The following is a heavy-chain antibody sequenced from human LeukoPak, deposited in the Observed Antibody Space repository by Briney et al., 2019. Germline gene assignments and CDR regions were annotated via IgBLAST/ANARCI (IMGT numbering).Heavy chain of an antibody. CDR1: GFTLSSYA. J-gene: IGHJ4*02. Sequence: GGSLRLFCAASGFTLSSYAMSWVRQAPGKGLEWVSAISDTGNTYHADSVKGRFTISRDSSKNTLLLQMNRLRPEDAAVYYCAKAPVTTCRGAFCYPFDYWGLGTLVTVSS. CDR2: ISDTGNT. CDR3: AKAPVTTCRGAFCYPFDY. V-gene: IGHV3-23*01. D-gene: IGHD2-15*01.